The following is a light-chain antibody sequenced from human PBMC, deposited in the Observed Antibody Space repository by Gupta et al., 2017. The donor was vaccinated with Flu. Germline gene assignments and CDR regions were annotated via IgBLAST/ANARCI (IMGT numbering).Light chain of an antibody. CDR3: QQTRSTPYT. CDR2: DAS. CDR1: QSISTF. V-gene: IGKV1-39*01. J-gene: IGKJ2*01. Sequence: DIQMTQSPSSLSASVGDRVTVTCRASQSISTFLNWYQQKPGKAPELFIFDASSSKSGVPPRFSGSGCGTDFTLTISMLQPEDFASYYCQQTRSTPYTFGQGTKVEI.